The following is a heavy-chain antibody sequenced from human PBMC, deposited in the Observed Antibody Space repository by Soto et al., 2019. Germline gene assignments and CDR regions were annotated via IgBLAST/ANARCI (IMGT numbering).Heavy chain of an antibody. D-gene: IGHD2-2*01. V-gene: IGHV1-69*12. CDR2: IIPIFGTA. CDR3: ERDRGHCISTSSTNWFDP. Sequence: QVQLVQSGAEVKKPGSSVKVSCKASGGTCSSYAISWVRQAPGQGLEWMGGIIPIFGTANYAQKFQGRVTITADESTSTAYMGLSSLSSEATAVYYCERDRGHCISTSSTNWFDPWGQGTLVTVS. J-gene: IGHJ5*02. CDR1: GGTCSSYA.